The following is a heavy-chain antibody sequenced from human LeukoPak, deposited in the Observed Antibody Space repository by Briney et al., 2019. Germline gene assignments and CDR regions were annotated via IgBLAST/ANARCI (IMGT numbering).Heavy chain of an antibody. CDR1: GYSFTSYW. D-gene: IGHD2-15*01. J-gene: IGHJ3*02. V-gene: IGHV5-51*01. Sequence: GESLKISCKGSGYSFTSYWIAWVRQMPEKGLEWMGVIYPRDSDTRYSPSFQGQVTISADKSISTAYLQWSSLKASDTAMYYCARKDCSGGSCYSDAFDIWGQGTMVTVSS. CDR2: IYPRDSDT. CDR3: ARKDCSGGSCYSDAFDI.